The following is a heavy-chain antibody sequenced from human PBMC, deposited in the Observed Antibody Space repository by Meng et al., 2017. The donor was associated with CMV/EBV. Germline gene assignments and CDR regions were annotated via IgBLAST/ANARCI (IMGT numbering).Heavy chain of an antibody. CDR3: AREGYSYGDYHYGMDV. J-gene: IGHJ6*02. CDR2: IYYSGST. D-gene: IGHD5-18*01. V-gene: IGHV4-39*07. Sequence: GSLRLSCTVSGGSISSSSYYWGWIRQPPGKGLEWIGSIYYSGSTYYNPSLKSRVTISVDTSKNQFSLKLSSVTAADTAVYYCAREGYSYGDYHYGMDVWGQGTTVTVSS. CDR1: GGSISSSSYY.